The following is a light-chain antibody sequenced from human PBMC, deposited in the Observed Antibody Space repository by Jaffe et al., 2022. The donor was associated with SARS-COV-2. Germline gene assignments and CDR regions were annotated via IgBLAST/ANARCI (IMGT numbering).Light chain of an antibody. V-gene: IGLV1-44*01. Sequence: QSVLTQPPSASGTPGQRVIISCSGSSSNIGSNTVNWYQQLPGTAPKLLIYSNTQRPSGVPDRFSGSKSGTSASLAISGLQSEDEADYFCAAWDDSLNGVLFGGGTKLTVL. CDR2: SNT. J-gene: IGLJ2*01. CDR1: SSNIGSNT. CDR3: AAWDDSLNGVL.